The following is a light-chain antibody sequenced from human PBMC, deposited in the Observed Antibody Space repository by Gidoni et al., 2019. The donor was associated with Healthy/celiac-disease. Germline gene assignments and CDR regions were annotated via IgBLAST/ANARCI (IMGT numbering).Light chain of an antibody. Sequence: DLVMTPSPLSLPVTPGEPASISCRSSQSLLHSNGYNYLVWYLQKPGQSPQLLIYLGSNRASGVPDRFSGSGSGTDFTLKISRVEAEDVGVYYCMQALQTPPTFXGXTKVEIK. CDR1: QSLLHSNGYNY. CDR2: LGS. CDR3: MQALQTPPT. V-gene: IGKV2-28*01. J-gene: IGKJ4*01.